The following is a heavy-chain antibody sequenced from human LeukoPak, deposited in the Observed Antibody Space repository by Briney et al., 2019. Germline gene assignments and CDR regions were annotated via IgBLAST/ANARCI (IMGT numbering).Heavy chain of an antibody. CDR1: GFTFSSYG. CDR3: ARGPGGYYYYGMDV. D-gene: IGHD1-26*01. CDR2: IWYDGSNK. Sequence: GGSLRLSCAASGFTFSSYGMHWVRQAPGKGLEWVAVIWYDGSNKYYADSVKGRFTISRDNSKNTLYLQMNSLRAEDTAVNYCARGPGGYYYYGMDVWGQGTTVTVSS. J-gene: IGHJ6*02. V-gene: IGHV3-33*01.